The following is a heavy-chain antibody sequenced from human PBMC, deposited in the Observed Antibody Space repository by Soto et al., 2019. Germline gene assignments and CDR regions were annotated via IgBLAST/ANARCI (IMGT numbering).Heavy chain of an antibody. J-gene: IGHJ4*02. CDR1: GYAFTTYG. CDR2: ISAHNGNT. D-gene: IGHD1-1*01. Sequence: QVHLVQSGAEVKKPGASVKVSCKGSGYAFTTYGITWVRQAPGQGLEWMGWISAHNGNTNYARKLQGRVTVTRDTSTGTAYMEQRSLRSNDTAEYYSARGRYGDYWGQGALVTVSS. CDR3: ARGRYGDY. V-gene: IGHV1-18*01.